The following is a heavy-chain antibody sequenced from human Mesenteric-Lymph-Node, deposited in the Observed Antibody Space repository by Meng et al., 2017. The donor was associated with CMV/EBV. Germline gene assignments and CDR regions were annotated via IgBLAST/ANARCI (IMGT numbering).Heavy chain of an antibody. V-gene: IGHV3-30*04. D-gene: IGHD2-2*01. Sequence: TFSKHAMHWVRQAPGKGLEWVALTSYDEIYKFYADSVKGRFTISRDNSKNTVFLQMNSLRAEDTAVYYCARAETPYCTTTSCYYFDYWGQGTLVTVSS. J-gene: IGHJ4*02. CDR3: ARAETPYCTTTSCYYFDY. CDR1: TFSKHA. CDR2: TSYDEIYK.